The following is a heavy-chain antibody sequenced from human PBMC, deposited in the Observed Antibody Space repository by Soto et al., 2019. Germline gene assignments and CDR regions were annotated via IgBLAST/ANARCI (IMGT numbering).Heavy chain of an antibody. D-gene: IGHD3-10*01. CDR2: INAGNGNT. Sequence: GASVKVSCKASGYTFTSYAMHWVRQAPGQRLEWMGWINAGNGNTKYSQKFQGRVTITRDTSASTAYMELSSLRSEDTAVYYCARDRHVLLWFGESTPYGMDVWGQGTKVTVSS. CDR1: GYTFTSYA. V-gene: IGHV1-3*01. J-gene: IGHJ6*02. CDR3: ARDRHVLLWFGESTPYGMDV.